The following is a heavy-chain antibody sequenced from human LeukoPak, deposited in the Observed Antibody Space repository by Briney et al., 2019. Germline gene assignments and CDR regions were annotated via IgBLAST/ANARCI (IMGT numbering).Heavy chain of an antibody. CDR2: IKQGGSER. D-gene: IGHD5-18*01. CDR3: AMAGYSDGPFDFDY. CDR1: GFTFSDYY. J-gene: IGHJ4*02. Sequence: PGGSLRLSCAASGFTFSDYYMSWVRQAPGKGLEWVANIKQGGSERNYVDSVKGRFTISRDNAKNSLFLQMDSLRAEDTAVYYCAMAGYSDGPFDFDYWGQGTLVTVSS. V-gene: IGHV3-7*01.